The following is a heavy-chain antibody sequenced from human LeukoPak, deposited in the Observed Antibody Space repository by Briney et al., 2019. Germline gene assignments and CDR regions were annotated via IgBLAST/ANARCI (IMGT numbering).Heavy chain of an antibody. D-gene: IGHD2-2*01. J-gene: IGHJ6*02. CDR3: AKRGPSDYYYGMDV. CDR2: ISYDGSNK. V-gene: IGHV3-30*18. CDR1: GFTFSSYG. Sequence: PGGPLRLSCAASGFTFSSYGIHWVRQAPGKGLEWVAVISYDGSNKYYADSVKGRFAISRDNSKNTLYLHMNSLRAEDTAVYYCAKRGPSDYYYGMDVWGQGTTVTVSS.